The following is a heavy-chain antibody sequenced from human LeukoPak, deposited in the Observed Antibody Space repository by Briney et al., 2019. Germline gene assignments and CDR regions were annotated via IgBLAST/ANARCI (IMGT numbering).Heavy chain of an antibody. CDR1: GFTFNHYG. J-gene: IGHJ4*02. CDR2: IWSDGTNK. CDR3: ARDAQRGFDYSNSLQY. V-gene: IGHV3-33*01. Sequence: PGRSLRLSCAAAGFTFNHYGMHWVRQAPGKGLEWVSVIWSDGTNKYYAASVKGRFTTSRDDFDKTVYLQMSSLRPDDTGVYYCARDAQRGFDYSNSLQYWGQGTPVTVST. D-gene: IGHD4-11*01.